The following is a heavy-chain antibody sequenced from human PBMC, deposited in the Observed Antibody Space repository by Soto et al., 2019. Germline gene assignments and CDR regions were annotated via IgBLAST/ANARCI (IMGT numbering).Heavy chain of an antibody. CDR1: GCTFSSYA. Sequence: EVQLLESGGGLVQPGGSLRLSCAASGCTFSSYAMSWVRQAPGKGLEWVSAISGSGGSTYYADSVKGRFTISRDNSKNTLYLQMNSLRAEDTAVYYCAKDYGGSYSWPSLDYWGQGTLVTVSS. J-gene: IGHJ4*02. CDR3: AKDYGGSYSWPSLDY. V-gene: IGHV3-23*01. CDR2: ISGSGGST. D-gene: IGHD1-26*01.